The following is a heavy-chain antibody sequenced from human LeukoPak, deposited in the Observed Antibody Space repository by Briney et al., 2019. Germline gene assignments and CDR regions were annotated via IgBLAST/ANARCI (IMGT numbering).Heavy chain of an antibody. Sequence: GGSLRLSCAASEFTVRSNYMSWVRQAPGKGLEWVSVIYSANNTHYADSVKGRFTISRDNSKNTLYLQMNNLRAEDTAVYYCAREGGPSSSSRVNRWFDPWGQGTLVTVSS. CDR3: AREGGPSSSSRVNRWFDP. V-gene: IGHV3-66*01. CDR1: EFTVRSNY. CDR2: IYSANNT. D-gene: IGHD6-6*01. J-gene: IGHJ5*02.